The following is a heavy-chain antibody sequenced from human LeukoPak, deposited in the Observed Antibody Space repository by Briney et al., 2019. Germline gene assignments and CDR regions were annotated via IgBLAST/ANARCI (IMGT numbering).Heavy chain of an antibody. CDR3: ARGRHSNDAFDI. CDR1: GYTFASYY. V-gene: IGHV1-46*01. J-gene: IGHJ3*02. CDR2: INPSGGST. Sequence: ASVKVSCKASGYTFASYYMHWVRQAPGQGLEWMGIINPSGGSTSYAQKFQGRVTMTRDTSTSTVYMGLSSLRSEDTAVYYCARGRHSNDAFDIWGQGTMVTVSS.